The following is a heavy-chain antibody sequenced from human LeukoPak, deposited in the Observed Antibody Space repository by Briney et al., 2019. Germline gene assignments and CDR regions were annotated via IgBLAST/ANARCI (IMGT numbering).Heavy chain of an antibody. Sequence: SETLSLTCAVSGGSLSSGGYSWRWIRQPPGKGLEWIGYIYHSGSTYYNPSLKSRVTISVDRSKNQFSLKLSSVTAADTAVYYCARGYRGSYYFVCWGQGSLVSVCS. CDR1: GGSLSSGGYS. V-gene: IGHV4-30-2*01. J-gene: IGHJ4*02. CDR2: IYHSGST. D-gene: IGHD1-26*01. CDR3: ARGYRGSYYFVC.